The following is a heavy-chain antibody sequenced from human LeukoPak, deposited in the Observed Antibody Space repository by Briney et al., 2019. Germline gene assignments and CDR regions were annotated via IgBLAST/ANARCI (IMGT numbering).Heavy chain of an antibody. Sequence: PGGSLRLSCAASGFTFSSYSMNWVRQAPGKGLEWVSSISSSSSYIYYADSVKGRFTISRDNAENSLYLQMNSMRAEDTAVYYCARDSFGGSYPNWFDPWGQGTLVTVSS. CDR2: ISSSSSYI. CDR3: ARDSFGGSYPNWFDP. D-gene: IGHD1-26*01. V-gene: IGHV3-21*01. J-gene: IGHJ5*02. CDR1: GFTFSSYS.